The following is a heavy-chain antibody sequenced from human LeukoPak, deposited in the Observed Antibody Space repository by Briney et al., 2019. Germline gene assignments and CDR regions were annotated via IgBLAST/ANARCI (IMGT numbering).Heavy chain of an antibody. D-gene: IGHD3-22*01. CDR2: IYYSGST. V-gene: IGHV4-59*01. J-gene: IGHJ4*02. CDR3: ARHRGSGYPYFDY. Sequence: PSETLSLTCTVSGGSINNYYWSWIRQPPGKGLVWIGYIYYSGSTNYNPSLKSRLTISADTSKNQFALKVSSLTAADTAVYYCARHRGSGYPYFDYWGQGTLVTVSS. CDR1: GGSINNYY.